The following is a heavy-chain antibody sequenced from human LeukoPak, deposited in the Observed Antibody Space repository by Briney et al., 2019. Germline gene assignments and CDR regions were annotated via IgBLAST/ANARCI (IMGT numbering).Heavy chain of an antibody. Sequence: GGSLRLSCAASGFTFNNYWMTWVRQAPGKGLEWVANIKEEGSEKYYVDSVKGRFTISRDNSKNTLYLQMNSLRAEDTAVYYCARGLAVDYWGQGTLVTVSS. V-gene: IGHV3-7*01. J-gene: IGHJ4*02. CDR1: GFTFNNYW. CDR2: IKEEGSEK. CDR3: ARGLAVDY. D-gene: IGHD6-13*01.